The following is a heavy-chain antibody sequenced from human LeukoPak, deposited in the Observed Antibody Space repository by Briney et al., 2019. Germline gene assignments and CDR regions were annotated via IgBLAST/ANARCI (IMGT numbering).Heavy chain of an antibody. CDR2: INHSGST. D-gene: IGHD6-19*01. CDR3: ARDRGAVAGSIDY. V-gene: IGHV4-34*01. Sequence: KPSETLSLTCAVYGGSFSGYYWSWIRQPPGKGLEWIGEINHSGSTNYNPSPKSRVTISVDTSKNQFSLKLSSVTAADTAVYYCARDRGAVAGSIDYWGQGTLVTVSS. CDR1: GGSFSGYY. J-gene: IGHJ4*02.